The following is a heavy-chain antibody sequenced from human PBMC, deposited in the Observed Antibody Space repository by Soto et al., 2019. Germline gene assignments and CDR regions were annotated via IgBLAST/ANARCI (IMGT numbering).Heavy chain of an antibody. CDR2: INPNSGGT. CDR3: AGSGSYLDAFDI. V-gene: IGHV1-2*02. J-gene: IGHJ3*02. D-gene: IGHD1-26*01. Sequence: ASVKVSCKASGYTFTGYYMHWARQAPGQGLEWMGWINPNSGGTNYAQKFQGRVTMTRDTSISTAYMELSRLRSDDTAVYYCAGSGSYLDAFDIWGQGTMVTVSS. CDR1: GYTFTGYY.